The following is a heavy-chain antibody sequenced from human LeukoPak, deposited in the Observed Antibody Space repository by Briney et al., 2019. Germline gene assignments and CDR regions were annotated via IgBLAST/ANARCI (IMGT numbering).Heavy chain of an antibody. J-gene: IGHJ5*02. D-gene: IGHD3-10*01. V-gene: IGHV3-23*01. Sequence: GGALRLSCAASGFTFSSYAMSWVRQAPGKGLELVSAISGSGGSTYYADSVKGRFTISRDNSKSTLYLQMNSLRAEDTAVYYCAKGRRELLWFGELSFDPWGQGTLVTVSS. CDR2: ISGSGGST. CDR3: AKGRRELLWFGELSFDP. CDR1: GFTFSSYA.